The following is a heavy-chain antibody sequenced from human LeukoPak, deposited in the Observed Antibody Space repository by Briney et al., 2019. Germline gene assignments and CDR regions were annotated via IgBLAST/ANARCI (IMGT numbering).Heavy chain of an antibody. Sequence: GGSLRLSCAASGFSFSTSGMHWIRQAPGTGLQWVTAISGSGSNTYYADSVEGQFTISRDNSKNALFLQMNSLRAEDTALYYCAKHSLFGGIIIGAFDIWGQGTMVTVSS. J-gene: IGHJ3*02. V-gene: IGHV3-NL1*01. CDR1: GFSFSTSG. CDR3: AKHSLFGGIIIGAFDI. D-gene: IGHD3-3*01. CDR2: ISGSGSNT.